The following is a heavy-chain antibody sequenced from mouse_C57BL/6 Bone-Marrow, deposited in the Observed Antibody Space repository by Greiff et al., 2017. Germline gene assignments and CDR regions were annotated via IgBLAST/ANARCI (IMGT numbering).Heavy chain of an antibody. V-gene: IGHV1-18*01. J-gene: IGHJ2*01. CDR3: ASQLWPYRWYFDY. Sequence: VQLQQSGPELVKPGASVKIPCKASGYTFTDYNMDWVKQSHGKSLEWIGDINPNNGGTIYNQKFKDKATLTVDKSSTTAYMELRSLTSEDTVVYYCASQLWPYRWYFDYWGQGTTLTVSS. D-gene: IGHD3-1*01. CDR2: INPNNGGT. CDR1: GYTFTDYN.